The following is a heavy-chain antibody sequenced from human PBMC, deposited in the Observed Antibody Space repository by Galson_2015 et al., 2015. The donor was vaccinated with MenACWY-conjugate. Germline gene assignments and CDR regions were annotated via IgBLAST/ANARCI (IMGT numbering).Heavy chain of an antibody. J-gene: IGHJ6*02. Sequence: QSGAEVKKPGESLKISCKGSGYSFTNYWIGWVRQMPGKGLEWMGLFNPANSETRYSPSFQGQVTISADESISTAYLQWTSLKASDTAMYYCARHPPGGRGLDVWGRGTTVPVSS. CDR2: FNPANSET. CDR3: ARHPPGGRGLDV. V-gene: IGHV5-51*01. D-gene: IGHD1-26*01. CDR1: GYSFTNYW.